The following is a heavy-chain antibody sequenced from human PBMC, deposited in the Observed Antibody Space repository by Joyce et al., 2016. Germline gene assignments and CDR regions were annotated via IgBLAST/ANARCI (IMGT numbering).Heavy chain of an antibody. CDR3: ARRIEGVTRGNPFDI. Sequence: VHLVESGGGLIQPGGSLRLSCEASVFTVSSNFMTWVRQSPGKGLECVSLLYADGRTYYADSVKGRFTSSRDNSKNTLYLQMNSLRAEDTAVYFCARRIEGVTRGNPFDIWGQGTMVTVSS. J-gene: IGHJ3*02. V-gene: IGHV3-53*01. CDR1: VFTVSSNF. CDR2: LYADGRT. D-gene: IGHD1-26*01.